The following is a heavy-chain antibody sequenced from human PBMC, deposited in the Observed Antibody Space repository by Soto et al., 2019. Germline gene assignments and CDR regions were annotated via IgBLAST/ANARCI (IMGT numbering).Heavy chain of an antibody. V-gene: IGHV3-23*01. Sequence: EVQLLESGGGLVQPGGSLRLSCAASGFTFSSYAMSWVRQAPGKGLEWVSAISGSGGSTYYADSVKGRFTISRDNSKNTLYLQMNSLRAEDTAVYYCAKRWAVAGTGGYYFDYWGQGTLVTVSS. J-gene: IGHJ4*02. CDR2: ISGSGGST. CDR1: GFTFSSYA. D-gene: IGHD6-19*01. CDR3: AKRWAVAGTGGYYFDY.